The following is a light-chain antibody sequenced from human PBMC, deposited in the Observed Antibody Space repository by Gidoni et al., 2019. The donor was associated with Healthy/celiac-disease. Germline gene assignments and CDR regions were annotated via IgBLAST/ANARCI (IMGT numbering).Light chain of an antibody. J-gene: IGLJ2*01. V-gene: IGLV2-8*01. CDR3: RSYAGSNNVV. Sequence: QSALTQPPSAYGSPGQSVTISCTGTSSDVGGYTYVSWYQQHPGKAPKLMIYAVSQRPSGVPDRFSGSKSGNTASLTVSGLQAEDEAVYYCRSYAGSNNVVFGGGTTLTVL. CDR2: AVS. CDR1: SSDVGGYTY.